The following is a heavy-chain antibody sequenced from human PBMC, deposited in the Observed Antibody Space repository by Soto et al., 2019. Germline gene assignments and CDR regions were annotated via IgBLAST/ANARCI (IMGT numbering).Heavy chain of an antibody. D-gene: IGHD7-27*01. CDR3: VRDLLGSGGHFAS. J-gene: IGHJ4*02. CDR2: IWYDGSNT. CDR1: GRNSSNFG. V-gene: IGHV3-33*01. Sequence: GRASGRNSSNFGVHWVRQAPGKGLEWVAHIWYDGSNTYYADSVKSRFTISRDNSRNTLYLQMNSLRAEDTAVYHCVRDLLGSGGHFASWRQGTPVT.